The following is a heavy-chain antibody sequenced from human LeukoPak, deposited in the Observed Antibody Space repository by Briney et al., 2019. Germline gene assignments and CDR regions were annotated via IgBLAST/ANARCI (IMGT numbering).Heavy chain of an antibody. V-gene: IGHV4-39*01. J-gene: IGHJ3*02. CDR2: IYYSGST. D-gene: IGHD3-3*01. Sequence: PSETLSLTCTVSGGSISSSSYYWGWIRQPPGKGLEWIGSIYYSGSTYYNPSLKSRVTISVDTSKNQFSLKLSSVTAADTAVYYCARQGSYYDFWSGYLDAFDIWGQGTMVTVSS. CDR1: GGSISSSSYY. CDR3: ARQGSYYDFWSGYLDAFDI.